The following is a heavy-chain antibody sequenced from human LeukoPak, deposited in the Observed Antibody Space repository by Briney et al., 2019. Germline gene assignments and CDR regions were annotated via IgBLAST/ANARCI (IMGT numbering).Heavy chain of an antibody. CDR3: ARDYYYGMDV. Sequence: PGGSLRLSCAASGFTFSTYWMHWVRQAPGKGLERVSRINPDGITTTCADSVKGRFTISRDNAKNTLFLQMNSLRAEDTAVYYCARDYYYGMDVWGQGTTITVSS. CDR2: INPDGITT. J-gene: IGHJ6*02. V-gene: IGHV3-74*01. CDR1: GFTFSTYW.